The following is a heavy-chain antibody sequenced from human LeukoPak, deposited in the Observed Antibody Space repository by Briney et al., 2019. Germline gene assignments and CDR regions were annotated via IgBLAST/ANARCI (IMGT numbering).Heavy chain of an antibody. CDR2: IYYSGST. CDR1: GGSISSSGYY. D-gene: IGHD3-10*01. J-gene: IGHJ5*02. V-gene: IGHV4-39*01. CDR3: ARHPNYYYGSGSYSDNWFDP. Sequence: PSETLSLTCTVSGGSISSSGYYWGWIRQPPGKGLEWIGSIYYSGSTYYNPSLKSRVTISVDTSKNQFSLKLSSVTAADTAVYYCARHPNYYYGSGSYSDNWFDPWGQGTLVTVSS.